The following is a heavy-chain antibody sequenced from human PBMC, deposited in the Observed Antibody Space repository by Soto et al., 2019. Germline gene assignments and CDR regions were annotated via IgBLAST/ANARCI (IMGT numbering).Heavy chain of an antibody. V-gene: IGHV4-34*01. Sequence: QVQLQQWGAGLLKPSETLSLTCAVYGGSFSGYYWSWIRQPPGKGLEWIGEINHSGSTNYNPSLKSRVTISVDTSKNQFSLKLSSVTAADTAVYYCARGGIAARTPFDYWGHGTLVTVSS. J-gene: IGHJ4*01. CDR2: INHSGST. CDR1: GGSFSGYY. D-gene: IGHD6-6*01. CDR3: ARGGIAARTPFDY.